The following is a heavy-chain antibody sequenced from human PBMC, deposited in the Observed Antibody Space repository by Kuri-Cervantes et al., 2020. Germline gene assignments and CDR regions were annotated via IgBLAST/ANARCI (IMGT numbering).Heavy chain of an antibody. CDR2: INAGNGNT. V-gene: IGHV1-3*01. J-gene: IGHJ4*02. D-gene: IGHD6-13*01. Sequence: ASVKVSCKASGYTFTSYAMHWVRQAPGQRLEWMGWINAGNGNTKYSQKFQGRVTITRDTSASTAYMELRSLRADDTAVYYCARISIAAAGTGLDYWGQGTLVTVSS. CDR1: GYTFTSYA. CDR3: ARISIAAAGTGLDY.